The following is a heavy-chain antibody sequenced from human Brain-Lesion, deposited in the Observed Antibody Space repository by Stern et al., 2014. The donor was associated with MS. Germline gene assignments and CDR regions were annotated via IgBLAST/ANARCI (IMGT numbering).Heavy chain of an antibody. CDR2: IYSSGST. D-gene: IGHD4-17*01. CDR3: ARTGDDFGDYSLSY. V-gene: IGHV4-39*01. J-gene: IGHJ4*02. CDR1: GGSINTNNYY. Sequence: QVQLQESGPGLVKPSETLSLTCTVSGGSINTNNYYWGWIRQPPGKGLDWIGNIYSSGSTFYSPSLKSRVTMSVDTSKNQFSLKLSSVTAADTAVYYCARTGDDFGDYSLSYWGQGTLVTVSS.